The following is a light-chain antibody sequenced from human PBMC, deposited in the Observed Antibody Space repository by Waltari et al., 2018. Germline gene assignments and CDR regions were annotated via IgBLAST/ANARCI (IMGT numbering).Light chain of an antibody. Sequence: QSALTQPASVSGSPGQSITLSCTGTSRDVGDYNFVSWYQQHPGKAPQLIISHVNSRPSGVSNRFSGSKSGNTASLTISELQAEDGADYYCSSYTTSNTLWVFGGGTKLTVL. V-gene: IGLV2-14*03. J-gene: IGLJ3*02. CDR1: SRDVGDYNF. CDR2: HVN. CDR3: SSYTTSNTLWV.